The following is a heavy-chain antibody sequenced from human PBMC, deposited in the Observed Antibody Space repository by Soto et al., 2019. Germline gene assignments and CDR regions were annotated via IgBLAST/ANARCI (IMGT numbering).Heavy chain of an antibody. J-gene: IGHJ4*02. V-gene: IGHV1-3*01. CDR2: INAGNGNT. Sequence: SVQVCCKASAPTFTNYALHWVPQAPGQRLEWMGWINAGNGNTTYSQQLQGRVTITRDTSASTAYMELSSLRSEDTAGYYFARGEWLRYYWGQGTLV. CDR3: ARGEWLRYY. D-gene: IGHD5-12*01. CDR1: APTFTNYA.